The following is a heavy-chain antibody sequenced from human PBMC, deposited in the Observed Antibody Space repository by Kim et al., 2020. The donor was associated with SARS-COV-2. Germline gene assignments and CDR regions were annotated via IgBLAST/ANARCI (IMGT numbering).Heavy chain of an antibody. J-gene: IGHJ5*02. CDR3: ATSPVVVVTPWFDP. Sequence: ASVKVSCKVSGYTLTELSMHWVRQAPGKGLEWMGGFDPEDGETIYAQKFQGRVTMTEDTSTDTAYMELSSLRSEETAVYYCATSPVVVVTPWFDPWGQGTLVTVSS. D-gene: IGHD3-22*01. V-gene: IGHV1-24*01. CDR2: FDPEDGET. CDR1: GYTLTELS.